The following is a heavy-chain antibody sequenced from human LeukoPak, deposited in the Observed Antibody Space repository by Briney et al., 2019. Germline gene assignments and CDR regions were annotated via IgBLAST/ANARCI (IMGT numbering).Heavy chain of an antibody. CDR1: GGSISGHY. V-gene: IGHV4-4*07. D-gene: IGHD3-22*01. J-gene: IGHJ4*02. Sequence: PSETLSLTCTVSGGSISGHYWSWIRQPAGKGLEWIGRIHTSDSTNYNPSLKSRVIMSADTSKNQFSLKLSSVTAADTAVYYCASLRPYYDSSGYYYDYWGQGTLVTVSS. CDR3: ASLRPYYDSSGYYYDY. CDR2: IHTSDST.